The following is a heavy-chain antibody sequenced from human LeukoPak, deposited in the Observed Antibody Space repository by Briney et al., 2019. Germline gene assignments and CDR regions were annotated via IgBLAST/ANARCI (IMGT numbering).Heavy chain of an antibody. D-gene: IGHD3-22*01. CDR2: IIPVFGTA. Sequence: ASVKVSCKASGGTVSSYAISWVRQAPGQGLEWMGGIIPVFGTANYAQKFQGRVTITADESTSTAYMELSSLRSDDTAVYYCASSRGHHSSGYFDYWGQGSLVTVSS. J-gene: IGHJ4*02. V-gene: IGHV1-69*13. CDR3: ASSRGHHSSGYFDY. CDR1: GGTVSSYA.